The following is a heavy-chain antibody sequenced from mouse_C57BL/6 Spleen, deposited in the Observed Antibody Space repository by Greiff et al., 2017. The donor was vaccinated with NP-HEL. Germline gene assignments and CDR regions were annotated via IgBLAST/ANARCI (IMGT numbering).Heavy chain of an antibody. CDR3: ARSHGYSWFAY. CDR1: GYAFTNYL. CDR2: INPGSGGT. D-gene: IGHD2-3*01. V-gene: IGHV1-54*01. J-gene: IGHJ3*01. Sequence: VQLQQSGAELVRPGTSVKVSCKASGYAFTNYLIEWVKQRPGQGLEWIGVINPGSGGTNYNEKFKGKATLTADKSSSTAYMQLISLTSEDSAVYFCARSHGYSWFAYWGQGTLVTVSA.